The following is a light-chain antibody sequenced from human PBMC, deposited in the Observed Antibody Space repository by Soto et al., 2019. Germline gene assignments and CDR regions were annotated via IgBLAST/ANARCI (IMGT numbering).Light chain of an antibody. J-gene: IGKJ1*01. V-gene: IGKV1-5*03. CDR2: YAS. CDR1: ETISKW. Sequence: IQMTQFPSTLSASVGDRVTITCRASETISKWMAWYQQKPGKAPNLLIYYASALQSGVPSRFSGSGSGTEFTLTISSLQPDDFGTYYCQQYNTYWSFGQGTKVEVK. CDR3: QQYNTYWS.